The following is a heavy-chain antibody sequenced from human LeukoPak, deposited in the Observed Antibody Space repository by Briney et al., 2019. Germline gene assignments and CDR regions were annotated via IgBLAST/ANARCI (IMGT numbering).Heavy chain of an antibody. CDR2: IYSGGST. V-gene: IGHV3-66*01. J-gene: IGHJ4*02. CDR1: GFTVSTNY. Sequence: GGSLRLSCAVSGFTVSTNYMSWVRQAPGKGLEWVSVIYSGGSTYFADSVKGRFTVSRDTSKNTLYLQMNSLRAEDTAVYYCAREEQWLAHYFDSWGQGTLVTVSS. CDR3: AREEQWLAHYFDS. D-gene: IGHD6-19*01.